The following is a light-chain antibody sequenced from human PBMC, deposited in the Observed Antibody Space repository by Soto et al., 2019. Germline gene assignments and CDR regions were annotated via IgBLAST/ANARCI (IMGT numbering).Light chain of an antibody. Sequence: DIQMTQSPSSLSASVGDRVTITCRASQSISNNLNWYQQKPGQAPKLLIYTASTLQRGVPSRFSGSGSGTDFTLTISNLQPEDFATFYCQQSYSTPPTFGAGTKVDI. J-gene: IGKJ3*01. CDR3: QQSYSTPPT. CDR2: TAS. V-gene: IGKV1-39*01. CDR1: QSISNN.